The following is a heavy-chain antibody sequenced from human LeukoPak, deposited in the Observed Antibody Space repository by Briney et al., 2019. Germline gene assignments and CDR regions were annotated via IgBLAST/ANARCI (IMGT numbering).Heavy chain of an antibody. V-gene: IGHV3-74*01. D-gene: IGHD7-27*01. CDR2: INSGGSGT. Sequence: GGSLRLSCAASGFAFSSNWMHWVRQTPGKGLVWVSRINSGGSGTSYADSVEGRFTISRDNAKNTLYLQMNSLRAEDTAVYYCATSLGPLTEYWGQGTLVTVSS. CDR3: ATSLGPLTEY. J-gene: IGHJ4*02. CDR1: GFAFSSNW.